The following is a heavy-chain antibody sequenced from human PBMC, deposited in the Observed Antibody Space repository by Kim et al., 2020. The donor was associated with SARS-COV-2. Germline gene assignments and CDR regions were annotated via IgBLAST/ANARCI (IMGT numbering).Heavy chain of an antibody. CDR1: GYSISDGYY. CDR2: MYYGGKT. D-gene: IGHD6-19*01. V-gene: IGHV4-38-2*02. Sequence: SETLSLTCTVSGYSISDGYYWGWIRQPPGKGLEWIGSMYYGGKTYYKPSLQSRVTISVDTSKYQFSLRLNSLTAADTAVYYCARGHNGWYFNFDYWGQGTLVTVSS. CDR3: ARGHNGWYFNFDY. J-gene: IGHJ4*02.